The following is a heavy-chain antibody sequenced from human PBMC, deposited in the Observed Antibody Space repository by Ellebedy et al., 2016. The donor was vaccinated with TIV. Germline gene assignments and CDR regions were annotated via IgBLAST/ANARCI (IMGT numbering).Heavy chain of an antibody. J-gene: IGHJ5*02. CDR2: ISGSGGST. CDR3: AKEIKAYSSGWYGDWFDP. CDR1: GFTFSDYY. D-gene: IGHD6-19*01. V-gene: IGHV3-23*01. Sequence: GGSLRLSXAASGFTFSDYYMSWIRQAPGKGLEWVSAISGSGGSTYYADSVKGRFTISRDNSKNTLYLQMNSLRAEDTAVYYCAKEIKAYSSGWYGDWFDPWGQGTLVTVSS.